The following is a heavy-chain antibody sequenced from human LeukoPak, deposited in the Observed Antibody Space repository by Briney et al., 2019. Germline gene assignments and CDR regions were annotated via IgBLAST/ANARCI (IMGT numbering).Heavy chain of an antibody. D-gene: IGHD3-3*01. CDR1: GFTVNRNY. Sequence: PGGSLRLSCAASGFTVNRNYMSWVRQAPGKGRVWVSVIYSGGSTYYADSVKGRFTISRDNSKNTLYLQMNSLRAECTAVYYCARDYTYYDFSFPYWGEGTLVTVSS. J-gene: IGHJ4*02. V-gene: IGHV3-66*02. CDR2: IYSGGST. CDR3: ARDYTYYDFSFPY.